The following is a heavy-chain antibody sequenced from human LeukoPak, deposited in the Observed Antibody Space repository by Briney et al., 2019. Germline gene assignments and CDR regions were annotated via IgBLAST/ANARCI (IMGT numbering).Heavy chain of an antibody. Sequence: ASVKVSCKASGYTFTGYYLHWVRQAPGQGLEWMGWITPNSGATNYALKLQGRVTMTRDTSIGTAYMELSGLTSDDTAVYYCARGSVTGGWYLNLGQWGQGTLVTVSS. CDR3: ARGSVTGGWYLNLGQ. CDR2: ITPNSGAT. J-gene: IGHJ4*02. V-gene: IGHV1-2*02. D-gene: IGHD6-19*01. CDR1: GYTFTGYY.